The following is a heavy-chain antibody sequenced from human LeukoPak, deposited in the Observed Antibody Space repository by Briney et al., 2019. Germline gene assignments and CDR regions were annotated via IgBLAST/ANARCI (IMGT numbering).Heavy chain of an antibody. CDR1: GYSFTDYY. CDR3: ARADRLHGGPYLIGP. J-gene: IGHJ5*02. D-gene: IGHD2-21*01. CDR2: INPNSGGT. Sequence: ASVKVSCKASGYSFTDYYMHWVRQAPGQGLEWMGWINPNSGGTSSAQKFQGRVTMTRDTSISAVYMEVSWLTSDDTAIYYCARADRLHGGPYLIGPWGQGTLVTVSS. V-gene: IGHV1-2*02.